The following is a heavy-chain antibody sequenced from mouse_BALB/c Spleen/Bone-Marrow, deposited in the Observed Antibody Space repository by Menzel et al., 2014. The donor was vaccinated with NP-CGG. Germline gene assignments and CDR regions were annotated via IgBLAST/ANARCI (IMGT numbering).Heavy chain of an antibody. Sequence: EVQLQESGAELVKPGASVKLSCTASGFNIXDTYVHWVKQRPEQGLEWIGRIDPANGNTKYDPKFQGKATVTSDTSSNTAYLHLNSLTSEDTAVYYCAEGYDSWFAYWGQGTLVTVSA. D-gene: IGHD2-2*01. CDR1: GFNIXDTY. J-gene: IGHJ3*01. CDR3: AEGYDSWFAY. V-gene: IGHV14-3*02. CDR2: IDPANGNT.